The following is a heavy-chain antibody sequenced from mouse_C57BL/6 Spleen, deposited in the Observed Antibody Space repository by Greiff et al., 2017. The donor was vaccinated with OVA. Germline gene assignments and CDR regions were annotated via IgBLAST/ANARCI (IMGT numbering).Heavy chain of an antibody. J-gene: IGHJ2*01. V-gene: IGHV14-2*01. Sequence: DVKLVESGAELVKPGASVKLSCTASGFNIKDYYMHWVKQRTEQGLEWIGRIDPEDGETKYAPKFQGKATITADTSSNTAYLQLSSLTSEDTAVYYCARSYYCGSSPYYFDYWGQGTTLTVSS. CDR2: IDPEDGET. CDR3: ARSYYCGSSPYYFDY. CDR1: GFNIKDYY. D-gene: IGHD1-1*01.